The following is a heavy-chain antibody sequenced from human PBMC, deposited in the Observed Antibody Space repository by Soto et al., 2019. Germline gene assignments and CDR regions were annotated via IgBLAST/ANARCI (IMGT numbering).Heavy chain of an antibody. CDR1: GYTFTSYD. J-gene: IGHJ6*02. CDR3: ARGRTNRQVVSYYYGMDV. Sequence: ASVKVSCKASGYTFTSYDINWVRQAPGQGLEWMGWMNPNSGNTGYAQKFQGRVTMTRNTSISTAYMELSSLRSEDTAVYYCARGRTNRQVVSYYYGMDVWGQGTTVTVSS. D-gene: IGHD2-2*01. CDR2: MNPNSGNT. V-gene: IGHV1-8*01.